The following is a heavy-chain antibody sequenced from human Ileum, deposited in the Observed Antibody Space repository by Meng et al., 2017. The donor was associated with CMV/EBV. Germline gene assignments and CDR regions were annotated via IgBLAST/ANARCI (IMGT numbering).Heavy chain of an antibody. D-gene: IGHD1-26*01. V-gene: IGHV7-4-1*01. CDR1: GYTFPSNN. CDR2: IDTNTGNP. Sequence: CKTSGYTFPSNNIIWVRQAPGQGPEWMGWIDTNTGNPTYAQGFTGRFVFSLDTSVNTAYLQIGSLKAEDTAVYYCARDGLSGRYFDYWGQGTLVTVSS. CDR3: ARDGLSGRYFDY. J-gene: IGHJ4*02.